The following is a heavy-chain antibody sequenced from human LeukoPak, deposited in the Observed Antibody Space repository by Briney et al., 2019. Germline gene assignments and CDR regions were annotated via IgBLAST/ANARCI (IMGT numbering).Heavy chain of an antibody. J-gene: IGHJ5*02. V-gene: IGHV3-11*01. D-gene: IGHD3-9*01. Sequence: GGSLRLSCAAAGFTFSDYYMSWIRQAPGKGQEWVSYISSSGSTIYYADSVKGRFTISRDNAKNSLYLQMNSLRAEDTAVYYCARDLGSRYDILTGYSPWFDPWGQGTLVTVSS. CDR2: ISSSGSTI. CDR1: GFTFSDYY. CDR3: ARDLGSRYDILTGYSPWFDP.